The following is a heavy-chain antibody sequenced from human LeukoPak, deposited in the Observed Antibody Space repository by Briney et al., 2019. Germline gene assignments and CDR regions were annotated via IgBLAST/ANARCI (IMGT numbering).Heavy chain of an antibody. CDR3: ARDDARELLPFDY. CDR2: ISSSSSYI. Sequence: GGSLRLSCAASGFTFSSDSMNWVRQAPGKGLEWVSSISSSSSYIYYADSVKGRFTISRDNAKNSLYLQMNSLRAEDTAVYYCARDDARELLPFDYWGQGTLVTVSS. V-gene: IGHV3-21*01. D-gene: IGHD1-26*01. J-gene: IGHJ4*02. CDR1: GFTFSSDS.